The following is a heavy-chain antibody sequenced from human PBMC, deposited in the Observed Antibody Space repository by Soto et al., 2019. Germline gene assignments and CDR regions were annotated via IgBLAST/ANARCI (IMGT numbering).Heavy chain of an antibody. Sequence: PSETLSLTCTVAGGSISSYYWSWIRQPPGKGLEWIGYIYYSGSTNYNPSLKSRVTISVDTSKNQFSLKLSSVTAADTAVYYCARVRDCSSTSCRLYYYYYYMDVWGKGTTVTVSS. CDR1: GGSISSYY. D-gene: IGHD2-2*01. J-gene: IGHJ6*03. V-gene: IGHV4-59*01. CDR2: IYYSGST. CDR3: ARVRDCSSTSCRLYYYYYYMDV.